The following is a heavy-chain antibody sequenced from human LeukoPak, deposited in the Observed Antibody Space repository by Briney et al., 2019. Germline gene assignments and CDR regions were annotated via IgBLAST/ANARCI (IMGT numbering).Heavy chain of an antibody. J-gene: IGHJ4*02. Sequence: DPSETLSLTCTVSGYSISSGYYWGWIRQPPVKGLEWIGSTYHSGSTYYNPSLKSRVTISVDTSKNQFSLKLTSVTAADTAVYYCARDAVVPASLLDYWGQGTLVTVSS. D-gene: IGHD2-2*01. CDR2: TYHSGST. CDR1: GYSISSGYY. CDR3: ARDAVVPASLLDY. V-gene: IGHV4-38-2*02.